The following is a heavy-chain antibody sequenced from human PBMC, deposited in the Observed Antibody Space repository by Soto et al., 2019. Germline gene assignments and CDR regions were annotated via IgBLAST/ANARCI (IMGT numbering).Heavy chain of an antibody. J-gene: IGHJ4*02. D-gene: IGHD2-2*01. Sequence: QVQLVQSGAEVKKPGSSVKVSCKASGGTFSSYAISWVRQAPGQGLEWMGGIIPIFGTANNAQKFRGRVTIPADESTSTDYVELSSLRSEDTAVYYCARALAGGVCRSTSCYDYWGQGTLVTGSS. CDR1: GGTFSSYA. CDR3: ARALAGGVCRSTSCYDY. CDR2: IIPIFGTA. V-gene: IGHV1-69*01.